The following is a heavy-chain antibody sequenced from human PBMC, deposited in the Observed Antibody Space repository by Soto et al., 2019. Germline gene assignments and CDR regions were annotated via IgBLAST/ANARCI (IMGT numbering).Heavy chain of an antibody. V-gene: IGHV1-69*12. J-gene: IGHJ2*01. D-gene: IGHD2-21*02. CDR1: GGTFSSYA. Sequence: QVQLVQSGAEVKKPGSSVKVSCKASGGTFSSYAISWVRQAPGQGLEWMGGIIPIFGTANYAQKFQGRVTITANESTSTAYMELSSLRSEDTAVYYCARAPFVVVTAHPCWYFDLWGRGTLVTVSS. CDR3: ARAPFVVVTAHPCWYFDL. CDR2: IIPIFGTA.